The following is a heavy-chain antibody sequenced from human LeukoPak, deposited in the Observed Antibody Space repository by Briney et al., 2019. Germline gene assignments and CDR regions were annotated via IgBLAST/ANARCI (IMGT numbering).Heavy chain of an antibody. CDR1: GGSISSYY. V-gene: IGHV4-59*01. Sequence: SATLSLTCTVSGGSISSYYWSWIRQPPGKGLEWIGHIYGSGHTNYNPSLKSRVTLSVDTSKNQFSLKLSSVTAADTAVYYCAREGTSGTHLNWFDPWGQGTLVTVSS. D-gene: IGHD1-1*01. CDR3: AREGTSGTHLNWFDP. J-gene: IGHJ5*02. CDR2: IYGSGHT.